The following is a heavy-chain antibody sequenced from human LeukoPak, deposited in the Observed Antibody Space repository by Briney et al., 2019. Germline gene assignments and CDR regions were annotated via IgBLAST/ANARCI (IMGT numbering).Heavy chain of an antibody. CDR1: GFTFSSYS. D-gene: IGHD1-26*01. J-gene: IGHJ3*02. CDR3: ARGPGTTTYDAFDI. Sequence: GGSLRLSCAASGFTFSSYSMNWVRQAPGKGLEWVSYISSSSTIYYVDSVKGRFTISRDNAKNTLYLQMNSLRAEDTAVYYCARGPGTTTYDAFDIWGQGTMVTVSS. CDR2: ISSSSTI. V-gene: IGHV3-48*04.